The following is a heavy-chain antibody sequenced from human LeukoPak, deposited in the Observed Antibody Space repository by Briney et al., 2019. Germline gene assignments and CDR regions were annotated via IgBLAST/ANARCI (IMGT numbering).Heavy chain of an antibody. V-gene: IGHV1-8*03. CDR2: MNPNSGNT. CDR3: ARGVRGVSLYYYYYYMDV. D-gene: IGHD3-10*01. Sequence: ASVKVSCKASGYTFTGYYMHWVRQAPGQGLEWMGWMNPNSGNTGYAQKFQGRVTITRNTSISTAYMELSSLRSEDTAVYYCARGVRGVSLYYYYYYMDVWGKGTTVTVSS. J-gene: IGHJ6*03. CDR1: GYTFTGYY.